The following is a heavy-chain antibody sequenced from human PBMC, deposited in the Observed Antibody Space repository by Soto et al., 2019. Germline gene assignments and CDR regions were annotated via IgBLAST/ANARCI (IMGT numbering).Heavy chain of an antibody. Sequence: SETLSLTCTVSGGSIDYHRWSWIRQPPGKGLEWIGDISDSGSTNYNLSLRSRVTILVDTSKNQFSLKLNSVTAADTAVYYCARDSTSWFPYYGIDVWGQGTTVTVSS. CDR1: GGSIDYHR. D-gene: IGHD6-13*01. V-gene: IGHV4-59*11. J-gene: IGHJ6*02. CDR2: ISDSGST. CDR3: ARDSTSWFPYYGIDV.